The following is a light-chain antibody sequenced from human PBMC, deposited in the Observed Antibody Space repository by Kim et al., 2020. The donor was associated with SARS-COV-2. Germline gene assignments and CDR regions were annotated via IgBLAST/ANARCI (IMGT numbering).Light chain of an antibody. J-gene: IGLJ2*01. V-gene: IGLV3-1*01. CDR2: KDT. CDR3: QVWDSSTVV. Sequence: SVAPGQTASIPCSGNKLGDKYVHWYQHRPGQAPVVVIYKDTKRPSGIPERFSGSNSGNTATLTISGAHAMDEADYYCQVWDSSTVVFGGGTQLTVL. CDR1: KLGDKY.